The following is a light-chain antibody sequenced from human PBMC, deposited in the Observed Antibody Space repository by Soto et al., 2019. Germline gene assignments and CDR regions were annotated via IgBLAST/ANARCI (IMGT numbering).Light chain of an antibody. J-gene: IGKJ1*01. CDR1: QSISNN. Sequence: DIQLTQSPSSLSASVGDRVSISCRASQSISNNLNWYQQKPGKAPKVLIFAASRLQSRVPSRFSGSGSGTAFTLTISNLQPHDFATYYCQQSYTRTFGQGTKVEI. V-gene: IGKV1-39*01. CDR2: AAS. CDR3: QQSYTRT.